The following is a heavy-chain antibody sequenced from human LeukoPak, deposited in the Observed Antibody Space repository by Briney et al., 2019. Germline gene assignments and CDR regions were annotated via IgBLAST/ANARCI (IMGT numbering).Heavy chain of an antibody. V-gene: IGHV3-74*01. CDR3: AKDPGRSVYSSSWYDY. D-gene: IGHD6-13*01. CDR2: INTDGSST. Sequence: GGSLRPSCAASGFTFCSYWMHWVRQAPGKGLVWVSRINTDGSSTSYADSVKGRFTISRDNAKNTLYLQMNSLRAEDTAVYYCAKDPGRSVYSSSWYDYWGQGTLVTVSS. CDR1: GFTFCSYW. J-gene: IGHJ4*02.